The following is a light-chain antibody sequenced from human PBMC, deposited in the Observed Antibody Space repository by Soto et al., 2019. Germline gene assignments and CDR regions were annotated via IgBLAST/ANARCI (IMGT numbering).Light chain of an antibody. Sequence: QLVLTQPPSVSGTPGQRVTISCTGSSSNIGSRYDAHWYQQLPGSAPRLLIYDNNRRPSGVPDRFFGSKSGTSASLTIAGLQAEDEAVYYCQSFDTTLGANYVFGTGTKLTVL. CDR1: SSNIGSRYD. J-gene: IGLJ1*01. V-gene: IGLV1-40*01. CDR3: QSFDTTLGANYV. CDR2: DNN.